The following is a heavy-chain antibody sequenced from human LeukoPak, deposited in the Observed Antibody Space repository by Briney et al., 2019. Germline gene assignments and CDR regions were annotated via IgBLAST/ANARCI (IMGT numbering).Heavy chain of an antibody. CDR1: GFTFKDFY. V-gene: IGHV3-11*03. Sequence: GGSLRHSCAASGFTFKDFYMSWVRQAPGKGLEWVSYINHLGSQTDYADSVKGRFTISRDNSKNTLYLQMNSLRAEDTAVYYCASHSSSWYGFDYWGQGTLVTVSS. CDR3: ASHSSSWYGFDY. J-gene: IGHJ4*02. CDR2: INHLGSQT. D-gene: IGHD6-13*01.